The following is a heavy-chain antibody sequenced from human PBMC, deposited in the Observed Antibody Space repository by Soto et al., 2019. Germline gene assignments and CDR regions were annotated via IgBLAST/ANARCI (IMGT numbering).Heavy chain of an antibody. D-gene: IGHD3-3*01. Sequence: PGGSLRLSCAASGFTFSSYAMSWVRQAPGKGLEWVSAISGSGGSTYYADSVKGRFTISRDNSKNTLYLQMNSPRAEDTAVYYCAKVPYYDFWSGAYYFDYWGQGTLVTVSS. CDR3: AKVPYYDFWSGAYYFDY. J-gene: IGHJ4*02. V-gene: IGHV3-23*01. CDR2: ISGSGGST. CDR1: GFTFSSYA.